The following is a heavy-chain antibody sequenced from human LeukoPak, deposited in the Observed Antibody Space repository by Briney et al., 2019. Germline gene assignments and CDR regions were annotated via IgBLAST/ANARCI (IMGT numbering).Heavy chain of an antibody. CDR3: AREGTPNGMDV. J-gene: IGHJ6*02. V-gene: IGHV3-21*01. Sequence: GGSLRLSCAASGFTFSSYSMNWVRQAPGKGLEWVSSISSSSSYIYCADSVKGRFTISRDNAKNSLYLQMNSLRAEDTAVYYCAREGTPNGMDVWGQGTTVTVSS. CDR2: ISSSSSYI. CDR1: GFTFSSYS.